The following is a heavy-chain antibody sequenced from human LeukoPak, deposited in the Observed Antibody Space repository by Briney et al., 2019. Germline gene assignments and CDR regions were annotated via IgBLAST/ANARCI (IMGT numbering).Heavy chain of an antibody. CDR2: ISYDGSNK. CDR3: ARGVRTYFEYYCGMDV. Sequence: GGSLRLSCAASGFTFSSYAMHWVRQAPGKGLEWVAVISYDGSNKYYADSVKGRFTISRDNSKNTLYLQMNSLRAEDTAVYYCARGVRTYFEYYCGMDVWGQGTTVTVSS. CDR1: GFTFSSYA. V-gene: IGHV3-30-3*01. J-gene: IGHJ6*02. D-gene: IGHD3-9*01.